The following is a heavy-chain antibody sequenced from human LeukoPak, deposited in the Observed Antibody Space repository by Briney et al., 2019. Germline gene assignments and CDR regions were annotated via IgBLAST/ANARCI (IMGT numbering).Heavy chain of an antibody. Sequence: PGGSLRLSCADPGFTLFNYAMIRVRQAPGKGLEWVSVISNSGSSTDYADSVKGRFTISRDNAKNTLYLQMNSLRAEDTAVYYCAKDPPRSRAIVDAFDIWGQGTLVTVSS. V-gene: IGHV3-23*01. J-gene: IGHJ3*02. D-gene: IGHD3-22*01. CDR2: ISNSGSST. CDR1: GFTLFNYA. CDR3: AKDPPRSRAIVDAFDI.